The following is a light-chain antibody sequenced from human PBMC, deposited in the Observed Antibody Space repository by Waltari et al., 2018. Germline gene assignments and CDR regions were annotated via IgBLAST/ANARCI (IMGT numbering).Light chain of an antibody. CDR3: SSYAGSNTFI. V-gene: IGLV2-11*01. J-gene: IGLJ1*01. Sequence: QAALTQPPSVSGSPGRSVTISGTGTSSALGGYAHIYWYQQHPGRAPKLMFYDVSKRPSGVSDRFSGSKSGNTASLTISGLQAEDEADYYCSSYAGSNTFIFGAGTRLTVL. CDR2: DVS. CDR1: SSALGGYAH.